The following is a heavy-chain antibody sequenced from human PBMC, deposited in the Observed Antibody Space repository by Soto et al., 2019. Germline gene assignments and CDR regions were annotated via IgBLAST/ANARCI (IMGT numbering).Heavy chain of an antibody. CDR1: GGSFSGYY. D-gene: IGHD1-26*01. CDR2: INHSGST. CDR3: ARGGGRYYYYYYGMEV. V-gene: IGHV4-34*01. Sequence: PSETLSLTCAVYGGSFSGYYWSWVRQPPGKGLEWIVEINHSGSTNYNPSLKSRVTISVDTSKNQFSLKLSSVTAADTAVYYCARGGGRYYYYYYGMEVWGQGTTVTVSS. J-gene: IGHJ6*02.